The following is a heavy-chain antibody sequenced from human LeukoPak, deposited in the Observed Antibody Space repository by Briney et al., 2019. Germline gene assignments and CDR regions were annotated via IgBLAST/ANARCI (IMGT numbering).Heavy chain of an antibody. D-gene: IGHD6-19*01. CDR2: FDPEDGET. V-gene: IGHV1-24*01. Sequence: ASVKVSCKVSGYTLTELSMHWVRQAPGKGLEWMGGFDPEDGETIYAQKFQGRVTMTRDTSTSTVYMELSSLRSEDTAVYYCARDLRIAVADDAFDIWGQGTMVTVSS. CDR1: GYTLTELS. CDR3: ARDLRIAVADDAFDI. J-gene: IGHJ3*02.